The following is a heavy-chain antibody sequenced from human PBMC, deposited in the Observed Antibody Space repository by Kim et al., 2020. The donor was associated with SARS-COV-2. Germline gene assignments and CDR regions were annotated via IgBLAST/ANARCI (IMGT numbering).Heavy chain of an antibody. CDR2: IGITGGNT. CDR3: TKRTSGAWPFDY. J-gene: IGHJ4*02. D-gene: IGHD2-2*01. CDR1: GFTFTSYA. V-gene: IGHV3-23*01. Sequence: GGSLRLSCEASGFTFTSYAMTWVRQAPGKGLEWVASIGITGGNTYYADSVKGRVTISMDNSRDTLFLHMNSLRAEDTAVYYCTKRTSGAWPFDYWGQGTLVTVSS.